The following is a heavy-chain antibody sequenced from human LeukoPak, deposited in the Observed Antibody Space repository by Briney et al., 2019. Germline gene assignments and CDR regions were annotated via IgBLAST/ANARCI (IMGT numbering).Heavy chain of an antibody. CDR3: ARDLNGDEDFDY. CDR1: GFTFSNYA. V-gene: IGHV3-48*03. Sequence: GGSLRLSCAVSGFTFSNYAISWVRQAPGKGLEWLSYIGSNGDDKLYADSVKGRFTISRDDAKNSVYLHMNSLRDENTALYYCARDLNGDEDFDYWGQGTLVTVSS. CDR2: IGSNGDDK. J-gene: IGHJ4*02. D-gene: IGHD2-8*01.